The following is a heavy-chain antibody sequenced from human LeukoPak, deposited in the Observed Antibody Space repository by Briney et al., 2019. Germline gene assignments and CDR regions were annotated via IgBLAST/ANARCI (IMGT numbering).Heavy chain of an antibody. CDR2: IYYSGST. Sequence: SETLSLTCTVSGGSISTYYWSWIRQPPGKGLEWIGYIYYSGSTNYNPSLKSRVTISVHTSKNQFSLKLRSVTAADTAVYYCARETSQKGAHYMDVWGKGTTVTISS. D-gene: IGHD3-16*01. CDR1: GGSISTYY. J-gene: IGHJ6*03. V-gene: IGHV4-59*01. CDR3: ARETSQKGAHYMDV.